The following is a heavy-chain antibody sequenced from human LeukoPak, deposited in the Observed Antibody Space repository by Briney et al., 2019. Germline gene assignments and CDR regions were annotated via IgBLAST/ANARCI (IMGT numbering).Heavy chain of an antibody. Sequence: SVKVSCKASGGTFSSYAISWVRQAPGQGLEWMGGIIPIFGTANYAQKFQGRVTITADKSTSTAYMELSSLRSEDTAVYCCARGLGYCSSTSCYGYFDYWGQGTLVTVSS. V-gene: IGHV1-69*06. CDR1: GGTFSSYA. D-gene: IGHD2-2*03. CDR3: ARGLGYCSSTSCYGYFDY. CDR2: IIPIFGTA. J-gene: IGHJ4*02.